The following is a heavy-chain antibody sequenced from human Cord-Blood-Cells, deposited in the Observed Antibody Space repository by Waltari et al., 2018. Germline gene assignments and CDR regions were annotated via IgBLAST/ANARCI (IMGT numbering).Heavy chain of an antibody. J-gene: IGHJ4*02. CDR2: FDPEDGET. CDR3: ATGVLDSGYFALYYFDY. CDR1: GYTLTESS. D-gene: IGHD3-22*01. Sequence: QVQLVHTGAEVNTPGASVHVSCKFTGYTLTESSMPWVRPATGKGLEWMGGFDPEDGETIYAQKYQGRVTMTEDTSTDTAYMELSSLRSEDTAVYYCATGVLDSGYFALYYFDYWGQGTLVTVSS. V-gene: IGHV1-24*01.